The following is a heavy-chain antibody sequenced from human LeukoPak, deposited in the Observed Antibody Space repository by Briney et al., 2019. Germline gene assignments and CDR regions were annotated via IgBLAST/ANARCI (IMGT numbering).Heavy chain of an antibody. V-gene: IGHV1-24*01. CDR2: FDPEDGET. D-gene: IGHD2-21*02. CDR3: ATDSRWLLSWLGY. Sequence: ASVKVSCKVSGYTLTEFSMHWVRHPPGKGREGMGGFDPEDGETIYAQKFQSRVTMTEDTTTDTADMELSSLRSEDTAVYYCATDSRWLLSWLGYWGQGTLVTVSS. CDR1: GYTLTEFS. J-gene: IGHJ4*02.